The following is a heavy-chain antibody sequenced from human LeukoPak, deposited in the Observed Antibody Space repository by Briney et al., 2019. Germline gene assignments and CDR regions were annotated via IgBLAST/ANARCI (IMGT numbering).Heavy chain of an antibody. Sequence: GASVKVSCTASGYTFTSYAMNWVRQAPGQGLEWMGWINTNTGNPTYAQGFTGRFVFSLDTSVSTAYLQISSLKAEDTAVYYCARGPGVTTGYGMDVWGQGTTVTVSS. CDR2: INTNTGNP. CDR1: GYTFTSYA. J-gene: IGHJ6*02. D-gene: IGHD4-11*01. CDR3: ARGPGVTTGYGMDV. V-gene: IGHV7-4-1*02.